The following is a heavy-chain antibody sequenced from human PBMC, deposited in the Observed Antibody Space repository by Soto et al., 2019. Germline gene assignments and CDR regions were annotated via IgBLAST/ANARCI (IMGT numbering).Heavy chain of an antibody. CDR3: AKDRGACDYGVIAVDV. V-gene: IGHV3-23*01. J-gene: IGHJ3*01. D-gene: IGHD4-17*01. CDR2: ISGRGENT. Sequence: EVQLLESGGGLVQPGGSLRLSCAASGFTFSVFAMNWVRQAPGKGLELVSTISGRGENTYYADSVKGRFTISRDNAKNTLNMQMNRLRGEDTAVYYCAKDRGACDYGVIAVDVWCQGTMFTVAS. CDR1: GFTFSVFA.